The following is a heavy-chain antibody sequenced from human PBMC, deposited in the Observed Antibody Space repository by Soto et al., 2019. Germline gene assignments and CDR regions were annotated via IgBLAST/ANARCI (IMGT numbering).Heavy chain of an antibody. CDR3: ARRESARGIDSNWFDP. D-gene: IGHD5-12*01. CDR2: ISGSSSSI. CDR1: GFIFSDYD. V-gene: IGHV3-48*02. J-gene: IGHJ5*02. Sequence: GGSLRLSSAASGFIFSDYDMNWVRQAPGKGLEWVSFISGSSSSIYYAGSVRGRFTISRDNAKKSLYLQMNSLRDEDTAVYYCARRESARGIDSNWFDPWGQGTLVTVSS.